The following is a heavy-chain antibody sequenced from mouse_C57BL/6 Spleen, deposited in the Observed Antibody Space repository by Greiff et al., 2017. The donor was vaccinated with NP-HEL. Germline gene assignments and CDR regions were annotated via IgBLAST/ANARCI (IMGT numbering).Heavy chain of an antibody. J-gene: IGHJ3*01. CDR1: GYTFTSYW. CDR3: AKCDYYGSSPFAY. V-gene: IGHV1-64*01. CDR2: IHPNSGST. D-gene: IGHD1-1*01. Sequence: VQLQQPGAELVKPGASVKLSCKASGYTFTSYWMHWVKQRPGQGLEWIGMIHPNSGSTNYNEKFKSKATLTVDKSSSTAYMQLSSLTSEDSAVYYCAKCDYYGSSPFAYRGEGTLVTVSA.